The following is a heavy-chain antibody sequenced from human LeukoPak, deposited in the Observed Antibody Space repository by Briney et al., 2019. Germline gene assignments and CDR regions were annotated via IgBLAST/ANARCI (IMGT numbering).Heavy chain of an antibody. CDR2: GYYTGST. Sequence: SETLSLTCTVSGGSISSSNYYWVWIRQPPGKGLEWIGSGYYTGSTYYNPSLKSRVTISVDTSNNQFSLKLSSVTAADTAMYYCARHKDDYDDYVWNYWGQGTLVTVSS. J-gene: IGHJ4*02. V-gene: IGHV4-39*01. CDR3: ARHKDDYDDYVWNY. D-gene: IGHD4-17*01. CDR1: GGSISSSNYY.